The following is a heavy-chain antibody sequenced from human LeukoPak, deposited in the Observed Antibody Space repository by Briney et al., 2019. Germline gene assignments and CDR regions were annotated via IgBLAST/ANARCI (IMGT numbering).Heavy chain of an antibody. CDR1: GGSFSGYY. CDR2: IHYSGST. Sequence: SETLSLTCAVYGGSFSGYYWSWIRQPPGKGLEWIGSIHYSGSTYYNPSLRSRVTISVDTSKNQFSLKLSSVTAADTAVYYCAREDGYNFDDAFDIWGQGTMVTVSS. J-gene: IGHJ3*02. D-gene: IGHD5-24*01. V-gene: IGHV4-34*01. CDR3: AREDGYNFDDAFDI.